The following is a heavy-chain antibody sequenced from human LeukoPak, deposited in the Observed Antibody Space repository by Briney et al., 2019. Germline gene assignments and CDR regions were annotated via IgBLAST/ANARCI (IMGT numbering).Heavy chain of an antibody. CDR3: ANGGELGYCSSTSCRNFDY. CDR1: GFTFSSYG. V-gene: IGHV3-33*06. D-gene: IGHD2-2*01. Sequence: GGSLRLSCAASGFTFSSYGMHWVRQAPGKGLEWVAVIWYDGSNKYYADSVKGRFTISRDNSKNTLYLQMNSLRAEDTAVYYCANGGELGYCSSTSCRNFDYWGQGTLVTVSS. CDR2: IWYDGSNK. J-gene: IGHJ4*02.